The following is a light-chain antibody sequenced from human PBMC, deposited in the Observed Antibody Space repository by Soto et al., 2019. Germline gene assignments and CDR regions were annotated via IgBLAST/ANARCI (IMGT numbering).Light chain of an antibody. CDR2: AAS. CDR3: LQDYNYPLT. Sequence: AIQMTQSPSSLSASVGDRVTITCRASQGIRNDLGWYQQKPGKAPKLLIYAASSLQSGVPSRFSGSGSGTDFNLTISSLQPEDFATYYWLQDYNYPLTFGQGTKVEIK. J-gene: IGKJ1*01. CDR1: QGIRND. V-gene: IGKV1-6*01.